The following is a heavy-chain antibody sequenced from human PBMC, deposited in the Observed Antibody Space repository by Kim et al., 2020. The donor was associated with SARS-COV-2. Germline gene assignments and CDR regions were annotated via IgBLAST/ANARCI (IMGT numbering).Heavy chain of an antibody. V-gene: IGHV1-18*01. CDR3: ARGIAAAALVGDYYYHGMDV. D-gene: IGHD6-13*01. J-gene: IGHJ6*02. Sequence: SVKVSCKASGYIFTTYYISWVRRAPGQGLEWMGWISPHNGYTSYAQKFQGRVTMTTDTSTSTAYMELMSLRSDDTAVYYCARGIAAAALVGDYYYHGMDVWGQGTTVTVSS. CDR2: ISPHNGYT. CDR1: GYIFTTYY.